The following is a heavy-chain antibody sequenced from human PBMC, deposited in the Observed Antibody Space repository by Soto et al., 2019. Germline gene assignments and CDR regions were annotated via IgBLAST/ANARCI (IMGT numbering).Heavy chain of an antibody. J-gene: IGHJ6*02. Sequence: GESLKISCKGSGYSFTSYWIGWVRQMPGKSLEWMGRIDPSDSYTNYSPSFQGHVTISADKSISTAYLQWSSLKASDTAMYYCATGGVHYYYYGMDVWGQGTTVTVSS. CDR3: ATGGVHYYYYGMDV. V-gene: IGHV5-10-1*01. D-gene: IGHD3-16*01. CDR2: IDPSDSYT. CDR1: GYSFTSYW.